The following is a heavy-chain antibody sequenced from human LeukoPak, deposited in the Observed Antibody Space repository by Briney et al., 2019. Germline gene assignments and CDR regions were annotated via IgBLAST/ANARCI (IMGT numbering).Heavy chain of an antibody. Sequence: GASVKVSCKASGYTFTGYYMHWVRQAPGQGLEWMGWNNPNSGGTNYAQKFQGRVTMTRDTSISTAYMELSRLRSDDTAVYYCARSIWFGELWYDYWGQGTLVTVSS. CDR3: ARSIWFGELWYDY. CDR2: NNPNSGGT. CDR1: GYTFTGYY. D-gene: IGHD3-10*01. J-gene: IGHJ4*02. V-gene: IGHV1-2*02.